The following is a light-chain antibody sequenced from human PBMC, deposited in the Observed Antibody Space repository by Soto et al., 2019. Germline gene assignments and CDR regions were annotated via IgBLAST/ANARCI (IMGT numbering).Light chain of an antibody. CDR1: QGISSY. J-gene: IGKJ1*01. V-gene: IGKV1-8*01. CDR3: QQYYSYPPT. Sequence: AIRMTQSPSSFSASTGDRVTITCRASQGISSYLAWYQQKPGKAPKLLIYAASTLQSGVPSRFSGSESGTEFTLNISCLQSEYFATYYYQQYYSYPPTFGQGTKVEIK. CDR2: AAS.